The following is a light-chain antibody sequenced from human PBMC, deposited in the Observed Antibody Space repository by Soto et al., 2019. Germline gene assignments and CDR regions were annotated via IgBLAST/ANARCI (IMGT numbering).Light chain of an antibody. CDR1: QSVGSY. CDR3: QQYSSPPRT. J-gene: IGKJ1*01. Sequence: EIVLTQSPGSLSLSPGERATLSCWASQSVGSYLAWYQQKPGQAPRLLIYAASSRAPGFPDRFSGSGSGTDFSLTISRLEPEDSAVYYCQQYSSPPRTFGQGTKVEIK. CDR2: AAS. V-gene: IGKV3-20*01.